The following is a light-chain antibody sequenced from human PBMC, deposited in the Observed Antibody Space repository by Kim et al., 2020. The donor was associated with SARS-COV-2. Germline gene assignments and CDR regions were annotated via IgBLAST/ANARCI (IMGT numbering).Light chain of an antibody. V-gene: IGKV1-12*01. CDR1: QDVNSW. J-gene: IGKJ1*01. CDR2: AAS. Sequence: ASVGDRVTITCRASQDVNSWLAWYQQRPGRAPLLLIYAASTLQSGVPSRFSGGGSGTHFTLTINGLQTEDGATYYCQQANTFPVTFGQGTKVDIK. CDR3: QQANTFPVT.